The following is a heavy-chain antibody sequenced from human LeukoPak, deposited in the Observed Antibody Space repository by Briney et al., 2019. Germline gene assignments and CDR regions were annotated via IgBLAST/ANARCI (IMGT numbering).Heavy chain of an antibody. CDR1: GYTFTSYG. D-gene: IGHD3-10*01. CDR3: ARLWFGEPQGEADY. CDR2: NSAYNGNT. V-gene: IGHV1-18*01. Sequence: GASVKVSCKASGYTFTSYGISWVQQAPGQGLEWMGWNSAYNGNTNYAQKLQGRVTMTTDTSTSTAYMELRSLRSDDTAVYYCARLWFGEPQGEADYWGQGTLVTVSS. J-gene: IGHJ4*02.